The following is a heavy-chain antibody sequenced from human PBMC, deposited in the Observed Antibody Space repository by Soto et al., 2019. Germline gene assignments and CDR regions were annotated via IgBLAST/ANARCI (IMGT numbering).Heavy chain of an antibody. D-gene: IGHD3-22*01. CDR1: GYAFTGYY. J-gene: IGHJ4*02. CDR2: INPNSGGT. CDR3: ARVHEQYYYDSSGPFDY. V-gene: IGHV1-2*02. Sequence: ASVKVSCKASGYAFTGYYMHWVRQAPGQGLEWMGWINPNSGGTNYAQKFQGRVTMTRDTSISTAYMELSRLRSDDTAVYYCARVHEQYYYDSSGPFDYWGQGTLVTVSS.